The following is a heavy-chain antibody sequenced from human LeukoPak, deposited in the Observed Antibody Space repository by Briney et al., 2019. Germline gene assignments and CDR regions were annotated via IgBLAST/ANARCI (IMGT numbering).Heavy chain of an antibody. CDR3: AGLLGGPSSGWYARDY. Sequence: GGSLRLSCAASGFTFSSYSMNWVRQAPGKGLEWVSSISSSSSYIYYADSVKGRFTISRDNAKNSLYLQMNSLRAEDTAVYYCAGLLGGPSSGWYARDYWGQGTLVTVSS. V-gene: IGHV3-21*01. D-gene: IGHD6-19*01. J-gene: IGHJ4*02. CDR1: GFTFSSYS. CDR2: ISSSSSYI.